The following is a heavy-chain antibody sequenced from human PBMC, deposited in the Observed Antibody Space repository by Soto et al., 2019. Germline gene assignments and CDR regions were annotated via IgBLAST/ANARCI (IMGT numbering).Heavy chain of an antibody. CDR1: GGSISSYY. CDR2: TYYSGST. J-gene: IGHJ4*02. CDR3: ARQGILWFGELSSYYFDY. Sequence: SETLSLTCTVSGGSISSYYWSWIRQPPGKGLEWIGYTYYSGSTNYNPSLKSRVTISVDASKNQFSLKLSSVTAADTAVYYCARQGILWFGELSSYYFDYWGQGTLVTVSS. D-gene: IGHD3-10*01. V-gene: IGHV4-59*08.